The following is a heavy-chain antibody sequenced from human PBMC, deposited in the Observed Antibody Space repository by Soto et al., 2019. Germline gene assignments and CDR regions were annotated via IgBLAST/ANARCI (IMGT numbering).Heavy chain of an antibody. CDR2: IYYSGTT. CDR3: ARREIQGPIDY. Sequence: SETLSLTWAFSGYSISSSNLWGWIRQPPGKGLEWIGYIYYSGTTYYNPSLKSRVTMSVDTSKNQFSLKLTSVTAVDTAVYYCARREIQGPIDYWGQGTLVTVSS. V-gene: IGHV4-28*01. CDR1: GYSISSSNL. D-gene: IGHD1-26*01. J-gene: IGHJ4*02.